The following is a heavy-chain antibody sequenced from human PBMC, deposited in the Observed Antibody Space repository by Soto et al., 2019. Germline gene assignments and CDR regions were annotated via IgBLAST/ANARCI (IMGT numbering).Heavy chain of an antibody. CDR3: ARRTELGYCSGGSCPRYYYYGMDV. J-gene: IGHJ6*02. CDR2: IYYSGST. CDR1: GGSISSGDYY. V-gene: IGHV4-30-4*01. Sequence: SETLSLTCTVSGGSISSGDYYWSWIRQPPGKGLEWIGYIYYSGSTYYNPSLKSRVTISVDTSKNQFSLKLSSVTAADTAVYYCARRTELGYCSGGSCPRYYYYGMDVWGQGTTVTVSS. D-gene: IGHD2-15*01.